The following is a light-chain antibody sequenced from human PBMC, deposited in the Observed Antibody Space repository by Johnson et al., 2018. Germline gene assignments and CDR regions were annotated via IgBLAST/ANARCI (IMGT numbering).Light chain of an antibody. CDR2: ENN. Sequence: QSVLTQPPSVSAAPGQKVTISCSGSSSNIGNNYVSWYQQLPGTAPKLLIYENNKRPSGIPDRFSGSKSGTSATLGITGLQTGDEADYYCGTWDSSPSAVNGYGTGTKVTVL. CDR1: SSNIGNNY. J-gene: IGLJ1*01. V-gene: IGLV1-51*02. CDR3: GTWDSSPSAVNG.